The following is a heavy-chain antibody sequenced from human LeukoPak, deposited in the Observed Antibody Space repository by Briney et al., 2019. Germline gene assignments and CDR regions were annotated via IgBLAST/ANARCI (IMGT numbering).Heavy chain of an antibody. J-gene: IGHJ4*02. CDR2: IKQDGSEK. CDR1: GFTFSSYW. CDR3: ARDPDPYYFDY. V-gene: IGHV3-7*01. Sequence: PGGSLRLSCAASGFTFSSYWMSWVRQAPGKGLEWGANIKQDGSEKYYVDSVKGRFTISRDNAKNSLYLQMNSLRAEDTAVYYCARDPDPYYFDYWGQGTLVTVSS.